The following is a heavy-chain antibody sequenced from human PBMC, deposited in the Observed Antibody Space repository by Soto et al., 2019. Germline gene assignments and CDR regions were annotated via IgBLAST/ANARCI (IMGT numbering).Heavy chain of an antibody. V-gene: IGHV4-31*02. J-gene: IGHJ4*03. CDR1: GDSISSGSHY. Sequence: SEILSLTCTVSGDSISSGSHYWNWIRQRPGKGLEWIGYTSYSGSAYYSPSLKSRLTLSGDASKNQFSQKLNSVTAADTAVYYCVGRLATVYHCFDSWGDWTQVTVS. CDR3: VGRLATVYHCFDS. D-gene: IGHD6-13*01. CDR2: TSYSGSA.